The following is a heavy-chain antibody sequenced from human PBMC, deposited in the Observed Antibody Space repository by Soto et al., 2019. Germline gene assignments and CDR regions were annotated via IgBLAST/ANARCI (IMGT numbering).Heavy chain of an antibody. D-gene: IGHD3-9*01. J-gene: IGHJ4*02. CDR2: ISYDGSAE. CDR1: GFALSEYG. V-gene: IGHV3-30*18. CDR3: AKDTRPYDILTGYLDY. Sequence: QVQLVESGGGVVQPGRSLRLSCAASGFALSEYGMHWVRQAPGKGLEWVALISYDGSAEYYADSVRGRFTISGDSSKNTLYLQMNSLGPEDTAVYYCAKDTRPYDILTGYLDYWGQGTLVTVSS.